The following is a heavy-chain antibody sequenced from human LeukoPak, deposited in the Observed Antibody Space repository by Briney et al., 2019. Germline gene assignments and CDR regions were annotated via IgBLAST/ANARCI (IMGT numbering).Heavy chain of an antibody. V-gene: IGHV3-21*01. J-gene: IGHJ4*02. Sequence: GGSLRLSCAASGFTFSTYTMNWVRQAPGKGLEWVSSISNSATFIDYADSVKGRFIISRDNAKNSVYLQMSSLRAEDTAVYYCARDVVPAAIGYYFDYWGQGTLVTVSS. CDR3: ARDVVPAAIGYYFDY. CDR1: GFTFSTYT. D-gene: IGHD2-2*02. CDR2: ISNSATFI.